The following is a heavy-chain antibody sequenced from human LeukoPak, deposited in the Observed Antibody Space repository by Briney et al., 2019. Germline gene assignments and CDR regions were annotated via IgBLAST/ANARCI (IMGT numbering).Heavy chain of an antibody. V-gene: IGHV3-23*01. Sequence: GGSLRLSCVASGLIFSSYVMNWVRQAPGKGLEWVSSIGGSGGSTNYADSVKGRFTISRDNSKNTLYLQMNSLRAEDTGVYYCAKVPVFGYMDVWGKGTTVTVSS. CDR1: GLIFSSYV. CDR2: IGGSGGST. J-gene: IGHJ6*03. D-gene: IGHD3-10*02. CDR3: AKVPVFGYMDV.